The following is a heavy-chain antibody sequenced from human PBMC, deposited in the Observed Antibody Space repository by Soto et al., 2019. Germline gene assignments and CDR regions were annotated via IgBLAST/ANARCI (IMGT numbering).Heavy chain of an antibody. Sequence: ESGGGVVQPGRSLRLSCAASGFTFNNYGMHWVRQAPGKGLEWVATISNDGRDKYYAHSVRGRLTSSRDNSKNTVYLQMNSLRAEDTAVYYCAKDQGIAASHGIDWGQGTMVTVSS. CDR3: AKDQGIAASHGID. CDR2: ISNDGRDK. V-gene: IGHV3-30*18. J-gene: IGHJ3*01. D-gene: IGHD6-25*01. CDR1: GFTFNNYG.